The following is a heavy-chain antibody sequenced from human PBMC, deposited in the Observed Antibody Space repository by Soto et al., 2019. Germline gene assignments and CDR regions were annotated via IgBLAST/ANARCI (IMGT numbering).Heavy chain of an antibody. D-gene: IGHD2-2*01. J-gene: IGHJ4*02. CDR1: GYSFTNYD. CDR3: AKTYCNSATCYSGIFDS. Sequence: ASVKVSCKASGYSFTNYDVNWVRQATGQGLEWMGWMNPDSGNTGYAQKFRGRVTMTRDTSISTAYMELTSLRSDDTAVYFCAKTYCNSATCYSGIFDSWGQGXLVTVYS. V-gene: IGHV1-8*01. CDR2: MNPDSGNT.